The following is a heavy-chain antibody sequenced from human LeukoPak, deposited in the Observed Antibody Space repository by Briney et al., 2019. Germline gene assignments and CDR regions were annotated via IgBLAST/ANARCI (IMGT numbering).Heavy chain of an antibody. CDR2: INPNSGGT. D-gene: IGHD2-2*01. Sequence: ASVKVSCKASGYTFTGYYMHWVRQAPGQGLEWMGWINPNSGGTNYAQKLQGRVTMTTDTSTSTAYMELRSLRSDDTAVYYCAREVPAANWFDPWGQGTLVTVSS. V-gene: IGHV1-2*02. CDR3: AREVPAANWFDP. J-gene: IGHJ5*02. CDR1: GYTFTGYY.